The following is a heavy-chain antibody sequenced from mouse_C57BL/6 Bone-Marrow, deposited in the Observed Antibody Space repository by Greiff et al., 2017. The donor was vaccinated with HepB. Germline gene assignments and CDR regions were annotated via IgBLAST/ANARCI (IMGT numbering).Heavy chain of an antibody. CDR3: ARDEYEGEWFVY. CDR2: IYPRSGNT. V-gene: IGHV1-81*01. D-gene: IGHD2-14*01. Sequence: QVQLQQSGAELARPGASVKLSCKASGYTFTSYGISWVKQRTGQGLEWIGEIYPRSGNTYYNEKFKGKATLTADKSSSTAYMELRSLTSEDSAVYFCARDEYEGEWFVYWGQGSLVTVSA. CDR1: GYTFTSYG. J-gene: IGHJ3*01.